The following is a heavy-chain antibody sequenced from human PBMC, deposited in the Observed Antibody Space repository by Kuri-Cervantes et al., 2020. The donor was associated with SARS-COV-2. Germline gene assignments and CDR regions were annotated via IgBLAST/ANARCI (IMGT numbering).Heavy chain of an antibody. CDR3: ARHVRVDYSKNIGGSRRYYFYYMDV. J-gene: IGHJ6*03. D-gene: IGHD4-11*01. V-gene: IGHV5-51*01. CDR2: IYPGDSDT. CDR1: GYSFTSYW. Sequence: GESLKISCKGSGYSFTSYWIGWVRQMPGKGLEWMGIIYPGDSDTKYSPSFQGQVTISADKSINTAYLQWGSLKASDTATYYCARHVRVDYSKNIGGSRRYYFYYMDVWGKGTTVTVSS.